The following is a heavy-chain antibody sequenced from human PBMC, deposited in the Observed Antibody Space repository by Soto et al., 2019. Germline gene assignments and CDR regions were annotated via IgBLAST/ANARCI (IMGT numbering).Heavy chain of an antibody. J-gene: IGHJ4*02. D-gene: IGHD3-16*02. CDR1: GGSISSSNW. V-gene: IGHV4-4*02. CDR2: IYHSGST. Sequence: KTSETLSLTCAVSGGSISSSNWWSWVRQPPGKGLEWIGEIYHSGSTNYNPSLKSRVTISVDKSKNQFSLKLSSVTAADTAVYYCARANRPVVDYVWGSYRFFDYWGQGTLVTVSS. CDR3: ARANRPVVDYVWGSYRFFDY.